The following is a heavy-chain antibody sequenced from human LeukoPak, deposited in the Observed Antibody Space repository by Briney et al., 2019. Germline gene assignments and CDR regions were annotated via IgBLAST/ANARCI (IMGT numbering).Heavy chain of an antibody. Sequence: PSETLSLTCAVYGGSFSGYYWSWIRQPPGKGLEWIGEINHSGSTNYNPSLKSRVTISVDTSKNQFSLKLSSVTAADTAVYYCARKAYYYGSGLARGKYYFDYWGQGTLVTVSS. CDR2: INHSGST. D-gene: IGHD3-10*01. V-gene: IGHV4-34*01. J-gene: IGHJ4*02. CDR3: ARKAYYYGSGLARGKYYFDY. CDR1: GGSFSGYY.